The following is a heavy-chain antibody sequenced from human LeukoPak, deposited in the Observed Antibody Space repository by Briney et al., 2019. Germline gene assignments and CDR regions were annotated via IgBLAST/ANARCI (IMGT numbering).Heavy chain of an antibody. CDR1: GFTFSSYS. CDR2: ISSSSSYI. J-gene: IGHJ6*03. V-gene: IGHV3-21*01. D-gene: IGHD4/OR15-4a*01. CDR3: ARERGDSMALYYYYMDV. Sequence: GSLRLSCAASGFTFSSYSMNWVRQAPGKGLEWVSSISSSSSYIYYADSVKGRFTISRDNAKNSLYLQMNSLRAEDTAVYYCARERGDSMALYYYYMDVWGKGQAITVSS.